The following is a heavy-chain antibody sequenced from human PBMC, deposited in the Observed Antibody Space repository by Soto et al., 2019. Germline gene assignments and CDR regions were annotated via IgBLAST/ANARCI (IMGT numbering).Heavy chain of an antibody. D-gene: IGHD1-26*01. Sequence: GGSLRLSCAASGFTFSTFSVNWVRQAPGKGLEWLSYIGGSGGSISYADSVKGRFTISRDNGKNTLYLQMSSLRDEDTAVYYCARDLAWAFDSWGQGALVTVSS. CDR3: ARDLAWAFDS. CDR2: IGGSGGSI. CDR1: GFTFSTFS. V-gene: IGHV3-48*02. J-gene: IGHJ4*02.